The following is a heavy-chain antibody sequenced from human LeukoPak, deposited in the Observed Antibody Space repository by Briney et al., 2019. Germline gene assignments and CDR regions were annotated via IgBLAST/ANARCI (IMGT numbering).Heavy chain of an antibody. D-gene: IGHD3-10*01. CDR2: IGSDNKP. CDR3: ARVLHYYAAMDV. V-gene: IGHV3-23*05. CDR1: GFTFSAYA. J-gene: IGHJ6*02. Sequence: GGSLRLSCEASGFTFSAYAMTWVRQAPGKGLEWVSSIGSDNKPHYSESVKGRFAISRDNSKDTLFLQLHNLRVEDTALYYCARVLHYYAAMDVWGQGTTVTVSS.